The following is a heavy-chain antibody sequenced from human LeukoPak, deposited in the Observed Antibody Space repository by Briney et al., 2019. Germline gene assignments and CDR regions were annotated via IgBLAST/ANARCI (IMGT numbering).Heavy chain of an antibody. Sequence: SETLSLTCTVSGGSISSYYWSWIRQPPGKGLEWIGYIYYSGSTNYNPSLKSRVTISVDTSKNQFSLKLSSVTAADTAVYYCARDRSYYFDYWGQGTLVTVPS. D-gene: IGHD1-26*01. CDR2: IYYSGST. J-gene: IGHJ4*02. CDR1: GGSISSYY. V-gene: IGHV4-59*01. CDR3: ARDRSYYFDY.